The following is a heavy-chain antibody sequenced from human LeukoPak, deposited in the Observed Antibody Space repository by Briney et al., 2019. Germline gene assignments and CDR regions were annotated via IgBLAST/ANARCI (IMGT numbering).Heavy chain of an antibody. CDR2: IYHSGSA. Sequence: SGTLSLACTVSGDSIRSPNWWSWVRQPPGQGLQWIGEIYHSGSASYNPSLKSRVTIAVDTSRNQFSLKLTSLIAADTAVYYCARLVDTAPYYLDCWGQGILVTASS. CDR1: GDSIRSPNW. J-gene: IGHJ4*02. D-gene: IGHD5-18*01. CDR3: ARLVDTAPYYLDC. V-gene: IGHV4-4*02.